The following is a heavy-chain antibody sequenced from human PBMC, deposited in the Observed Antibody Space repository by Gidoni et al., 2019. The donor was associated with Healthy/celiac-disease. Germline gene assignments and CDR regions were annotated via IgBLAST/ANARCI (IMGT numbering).Heavy chain of an antibody. CDR2: INPNSGGT. Sequence: QVQLVQSGAEVKKPGSSVTVSCKASGYTFTGYSMHWVRQAPGQGLEWMGWINPNSGGTNYEQKFQGRVTMTRDTSISTAYMELSRLRSDDTAVYYCARARRLCCSSTSCYGCWFDPWGQGTLVTVSS. CDR1: GYTFTGYS. V-gene: IGHV1-2*02. D-gene: IGHD2-2*01. CDR3: ARARRLCCSSTSCYGCWFDP. J-gene: IGHJ5*02.